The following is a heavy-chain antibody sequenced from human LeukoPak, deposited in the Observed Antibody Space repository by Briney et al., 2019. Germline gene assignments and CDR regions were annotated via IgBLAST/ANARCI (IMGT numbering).Heavy chain of an antibody. J-gene: IGHJ1*01. CDR2: IYYSGST. V-gene: IGHV4-59*08. Sequence: YYWSWIRQPPGKGLEWIGYIYYSGSTNYNPSLKSRVTISVDTSKNQFSLKLSSVTAADTAVYYCARASIAAAGTRYFQHWGQGTLVTVSS. CDR3: ARASIAAAGTRYFQH. D-gene: IGHD6-13*01. CDR1: YY.